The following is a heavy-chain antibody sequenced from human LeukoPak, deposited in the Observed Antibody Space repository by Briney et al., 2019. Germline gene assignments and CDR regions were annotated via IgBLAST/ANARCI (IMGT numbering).Heavy chain of an antibody. CDR2: INQGGSDK. D-gene: IGHD1-14*01. CDR3: TRDRSRAEDD. J-gene: IGHJ4*02. Sequence: GGSLRLSCAASGFTPSGHWMSWVRQAPGKGLEWVANINQGGSDKYYVDSVKGRFTISRDNANNLLYLQMNSLRGEATAVYYCTRDRSRAEDDWGQGTLVTVSS. V-gene: IGHV3-7*01. CDR1: GFTPSGHW.